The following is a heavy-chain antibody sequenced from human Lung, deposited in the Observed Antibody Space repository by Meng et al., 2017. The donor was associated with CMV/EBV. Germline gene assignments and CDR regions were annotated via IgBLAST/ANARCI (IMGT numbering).Heavy chain of an antibody. J-gene: IGHJ4*02. CDR3: ASFPPPGKQWLVTDY. V-gene: IGHV4-4*02. D-gene: IGHD6-19*01. CDR1: GGSISSSNW. CDR2: IYHSGST. Sequence: QVQVQESGTGLVKPSETLSLTCAVSGGSISSSNWWSWGRQPHGTGLEWIGEIYHSGSTNYNPSLKSRVTISVDKSKNQFSLKLSSVSAADTAVYYCASFPPPGKQWLVTDYWGQGTLVTVSS.